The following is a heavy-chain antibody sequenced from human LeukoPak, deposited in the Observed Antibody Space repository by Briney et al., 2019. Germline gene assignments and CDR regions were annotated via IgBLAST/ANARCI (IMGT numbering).Heavy chain of an antibody. CDR3: TIHDDTAIDAFDG. D-gene: IGHD5-18*01. J-gene: IGHJ3*01. CDR2: VKSKAKSYAT. Sequence: GGSLRLSCAASGFTFSGSAMHWVRQASGKGLEWVGRVKSKAKSYATAYAASVKGRFTIYRADTKNTAYLKMNSLKTEGTAVYYSTIHDDTAIDAFDGWGRGTMVTVSS. V-gene: IGHV3-73*01. CDR1: GFTFSGSA.